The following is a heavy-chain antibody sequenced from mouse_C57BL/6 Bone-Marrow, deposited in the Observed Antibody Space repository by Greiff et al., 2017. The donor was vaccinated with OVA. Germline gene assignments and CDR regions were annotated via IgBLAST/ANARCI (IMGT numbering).Heavy chain of an antibody. J-gene: IGHJ4*01. CDR3: VRGGRAMDY. Sequence: EVQVVESGGGLVQPKGSLKLSCAASGFSFNTYAMNWVRQAPGKGLEWVARIRSKSNNYATYYADSVKDRFTISRDDSESMLYLQMNNLKTEDTAMYYCVRGGRAMDYWGQGTSVTVSS. CDR2: IRSKSNNYAT. V-gene: IGHV10-1*01. CDR1: GFSFNTYA.